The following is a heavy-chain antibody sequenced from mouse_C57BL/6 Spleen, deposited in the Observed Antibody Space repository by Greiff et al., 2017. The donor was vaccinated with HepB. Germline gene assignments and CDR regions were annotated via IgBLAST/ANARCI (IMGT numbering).Heavy chain of an antibody. CDR2: IYPGSGST. J-gene: IGHJ3*01. CDR3: AREGYYGVATGAY. Sequence: QVHVKQPGAELVKPGASVKMSCKASGYTFTSYWITWVKQRPGQGLEWIGDIYPGSGSTNYNEKFKSKATLTVDTSSSTAYMQLSSLTSEDSAVYYCAREGYYGVATGAYWGQGTLVTVSA. V-gene: IGHV1-55*01. CDR1: GYTFTSYW. D-gene: IGHD1-1*01.